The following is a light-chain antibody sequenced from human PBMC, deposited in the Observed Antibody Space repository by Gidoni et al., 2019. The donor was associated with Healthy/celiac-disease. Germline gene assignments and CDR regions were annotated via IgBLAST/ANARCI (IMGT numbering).Light chain of an antibody. V-gene: IGKV1-33*01. J-gene: IGKJ2*01. CDR3: QQYDNLPYT. Sequence: IHLPQSPSSLSASLGDRVTITCQASQDISNYLNWYQQKPGKAPKLLIYDASNLETGVPARFSGSGSGTDFTFTISSLQPEDIATYYCQQYDNLPYTFGQGTKLEIK. CDR2: DAS. CDR1: QDISNY.